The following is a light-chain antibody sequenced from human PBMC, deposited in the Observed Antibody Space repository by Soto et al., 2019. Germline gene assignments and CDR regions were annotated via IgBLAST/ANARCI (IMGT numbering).Light chain of an antibody. J-gene: IGLJ2*01. CDR2: DVS. V-gene: IGLV2-14*01. CDR3: SSYTRSSTLEV. Sequence: QSALTQPASVSGSPGQSITISCTGTSSDVGGYNYVSWYQQHPGKAHKLMIYDVSNRPSGVSNRFSGSKSGNTASLTISGLQAEDEADYYCSSYTRSSTLEVFGGGTKLTVL. CDR1: SSDVGGYNY.